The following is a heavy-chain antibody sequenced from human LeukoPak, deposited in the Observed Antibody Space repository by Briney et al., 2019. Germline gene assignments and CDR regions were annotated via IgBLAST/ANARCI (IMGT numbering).Heavy chain of an antibody. Sequence: GGSLRLSCVASGFTFSTYGMSWVRQAPGKGLEWVANIKQDGSEKYYVDSVKGRFTISRDNSRNTLSLEMNSLRAEDAAVYYCAKDHVGTWSALDYWGQGTLVTVSS. D-gene: IGHD6-13*01. CDR2: IKQDGSEK. J-gene: IGHJ4*02. V-gene: IGHV3-7*01. CDR3: AKDHVGTWSALDY. CDR1: GFTFSTYG.